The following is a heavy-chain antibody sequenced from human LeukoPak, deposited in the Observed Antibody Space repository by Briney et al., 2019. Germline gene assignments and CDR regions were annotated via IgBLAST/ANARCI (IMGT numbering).Heavy chain of an antibody. D-gene: IGHD1-26*01. CDR1: GGCISSYY. J-gene: IGHJ4*02. V-gene: IGHV4-59*08. Sequence: SETLSLTCTVSGGCISSYYWSWIRQRPGKGLEWIGYIYYSGSTNYNPSLKSRVTISVDTSKNQFSLKLSSVTAADTAVYYCARWVVGATRDPDYWGQGTLVTVSS. CDR3: ARWVVGATRDPDY. CDR2: IYYSGST.